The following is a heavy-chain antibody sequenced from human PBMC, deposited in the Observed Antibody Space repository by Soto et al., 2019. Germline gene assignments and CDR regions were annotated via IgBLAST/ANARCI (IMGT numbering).Heavy chain of an antibody. CDR3: ARPAPDGAFDI. Sequence: PSETLSLTCTVSGGSISSYYWSWIRQPPGKGLEWIGYIYYSGSTNYNPSLKSRVTISVDTSKNQFSLKLSSVTAADTAVYYCARPAPDGAFDIWGQGTMVTGSS. V-gene: IGHV4-59*08. CDR2: IYYSGST. D-gene: IGHD2-2*01. CDR1: GGSISSYY. J-gene: IGHJ3*02.